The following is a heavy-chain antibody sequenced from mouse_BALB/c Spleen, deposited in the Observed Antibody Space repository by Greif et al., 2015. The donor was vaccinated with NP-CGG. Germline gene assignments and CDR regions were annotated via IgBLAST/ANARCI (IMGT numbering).Heavy chain of an antibody. J-gene: IGHJ1*01. Sequence: QVQLQQSGAELAKPGASVKMSCKASGYTFTIYWMHWVKQRPGQGLEWIGYINPSTGYTEYNQKFKDKATLTADKSSSTAYMQLSSLTSEDSAVYYCARSGYYGSRYFDVWGAGTTVTVSS. CDR1: GYTFTIYW. CDR2: INPSTGYT. D-gene: IGHD1-1*01. CDR3: ARSGYYGSRYFDV. V-gene: IGHV1-7*01.